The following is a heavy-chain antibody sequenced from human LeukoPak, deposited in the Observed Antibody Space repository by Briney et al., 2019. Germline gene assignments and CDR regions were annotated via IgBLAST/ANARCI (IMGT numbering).Heavy chain of an antibody. CDR2: TSYDGTTK. Sequence: GGSLRLSCAASGFAFSNHGMHWVRQAPGKGLEWVASTSYDGTTKYHGASVKGRFTISRDNSKSMVYLQMNNLRVEDTAVYYCARRTAGSSLLWTVDVWGKGTTVTVSS. CDR1: GFAFSNHG. J-gene: IGHJ6*04. CDR3: ARRTAGSSLLWTVDV. D-gene: IGHD6-6*01. V-gene: IGHV3-33*05.